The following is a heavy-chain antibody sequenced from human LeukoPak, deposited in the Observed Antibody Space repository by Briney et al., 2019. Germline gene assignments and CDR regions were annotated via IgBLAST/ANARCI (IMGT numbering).Heavy chain of an antibody. Sequence: GGSLRLSCAASGFTFSSYAMHWVRQTPGKGLEWVAVISYDGSNKYYADSVKGRFTISRDNSKNTLYLQMNSLRAEDTAVYYCARDWVSMVRGASQGYWGQGTLVTVSS. CDR3: ARDWVSMVRGASQGY. D-gene: IGHD3-10*01. CDR1: GFTFSSYA. CDR2: ISYDGSNK. V-gene: IGHV3-30-3*01. J-gene: IGHJ4*02.